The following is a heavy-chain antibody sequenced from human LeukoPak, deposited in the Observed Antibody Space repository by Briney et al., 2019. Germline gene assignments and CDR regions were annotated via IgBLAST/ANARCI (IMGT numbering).Heavy chain of an antibody. CDR2: IIPIFGTA. J-gene: IGHJ4*02. V-gene: IGHV1-69*13. D-gene: IGHD3-22*01. CDR3: ARDPYYYDSSVGNY. Sequence: GASVKVSCKASGGTCSSYAISWVRQAPGQGLEWMGGIIPIFGTANYAQKFQGRVTITADESTSTAYMELSSLRSEDTAVYYCARDPYYYDSSVGNYWGQGTLVTVSS. CDR1: GGTCSSYA.